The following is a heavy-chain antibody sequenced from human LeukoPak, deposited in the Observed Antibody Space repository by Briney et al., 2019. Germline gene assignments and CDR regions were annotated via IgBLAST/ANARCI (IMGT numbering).Heavy chain of an antibody. CDR3: ARDEVVPAAAPQP. D-gene: IGHD2-2*01. J-gene: IGHJ5*02. V-gene: IGHV4-30-4*08. CDR1: GGSISSGDYY. Sequence: SQTLSLTCTVSGGSISSGDYYWSWIRQPPGKGLEWIGYIYHSGSTYYNPSLKSRVTISVDRSKNQFSLKLSSVTAADTAVYYCARDEVVPAAAPQPWGQGTLVTVSS. CDR2: IYHSGST.